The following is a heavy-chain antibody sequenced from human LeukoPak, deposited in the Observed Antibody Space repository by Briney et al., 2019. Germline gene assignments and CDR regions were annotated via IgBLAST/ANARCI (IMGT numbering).Heavy chain of an antibody. V-gene: IGHV4-30-2*01. CDR3: SRGGNSSGRPGAFGS. D-gene: IGHD6-19*01. CDR1: GGSISSGGYY. J-gene: IGHJ3*02. Sequence: SQTLSLTCTVSGGSISSGGYYWSWLRQPPGKGLEGIGYIYHSGSTFYEPSLKSRVTKSVDRSKNQFALKLSSVTAADTAGYYCSRGGNSSGRPGAFGSWGQGTKVTVSS. CDR2: IYHSGST.